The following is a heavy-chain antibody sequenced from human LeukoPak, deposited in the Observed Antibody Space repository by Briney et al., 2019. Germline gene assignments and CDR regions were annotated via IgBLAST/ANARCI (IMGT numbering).Heavy chain of an antibody. Sequence: KPSETLSLTCRVSGYSISSSNWWGWIRQPPGKGLEWIGYIYYRGSTYYNPSLKSRVTMSVDTSKNQFSLKLSSVTAVDTAVYYCARTISGSYEEDTFDIWGQGTMVTVSS. J-gene: IGHJ3*02. CDR2: IYYRGST. CDR1: GYSISSSNW. D-gene: IGHD1-26*01. CDR3: ARTISGSYEEDTFDI. V-gene: IGHV4-28*01.